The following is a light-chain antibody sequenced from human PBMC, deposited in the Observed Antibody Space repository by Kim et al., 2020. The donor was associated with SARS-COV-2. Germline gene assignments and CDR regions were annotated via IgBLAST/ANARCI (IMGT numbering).Light chain of an antibody. CDR1: KLGDKY. CDR2: QNT. J-gene: IGLJ3*02. V-gene: IGLV3-1*01. CDR3: QAWDSSAWV. Sequence: SYELTQPPSVSVSPGQTATITCSGDKLGDKYVSWYQQKPGQSPVLVIYQNTGRPSGIPERFSGSNSGNTATLTISGTQAMDEADHYFQAWDSSAWVFGVG.